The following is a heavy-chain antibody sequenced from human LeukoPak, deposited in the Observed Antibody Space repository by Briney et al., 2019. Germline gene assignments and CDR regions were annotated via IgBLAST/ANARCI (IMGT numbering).Heavy chain of an antibody. V-gene: IGHV1-69*11. J-gene: IGHJ3*01. D-gene: IGHD3-10*01. CDR1: GGTFSTYA. CDR2: IIPILGQT. CDR3: AKVRGSDAFDL. Sequence: SVKVSCKSSGGTFSTYAINWVRQAPGQGLEWMGRIIPILGQTNYALKFRGRFTMTADESTNTAYMELSSLKSEDTAVYFCAKVRGSDAFDLWGQGTMVTVSS.